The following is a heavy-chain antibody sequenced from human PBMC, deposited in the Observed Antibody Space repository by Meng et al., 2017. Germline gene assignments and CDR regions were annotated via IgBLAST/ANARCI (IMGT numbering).Heavy chain of an antibody. J-gene: IGHJ3*02. V-gene: IGHV3-73*01. CDR2: IKTKANSYAT. CDR3: TSRRGLGADDAFDI. D-gene: IGHD1-26*01. CDR1: GFTFSGSV. Sequence: GGSLRLSCAASGFTFSGSVMHWVRQASGKGLEWVGRIKTKANSYATTYAASVKGGFTISRDESKNTAYLQMNSLKSEDTAVYYCTSRRGLGADDAFDIWGQGTKVTVSS.